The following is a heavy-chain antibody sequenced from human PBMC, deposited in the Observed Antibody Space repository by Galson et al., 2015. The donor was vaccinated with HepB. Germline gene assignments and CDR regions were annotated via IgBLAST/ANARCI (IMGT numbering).Heavy chain of an antibody. CDR2: ISSSPSYI. Sequence: SLRLSCAASGFTFRSYNMNWVRQAPGKVLEWVSSISSSPSYIYYADSVKGRFTISRDNAKNSLYLQMNNLRAEDTAVYYCARDLVADYGDYYYYYGMDVWGQGTTVTVSS. D-gene: IGHD4-17*01. V-gene: IGHV3-21*01. J-gene: IGHJ6*02. CDR3: ARDLVADYGDYYYYYGMDV. CDR1: GFTFRSYN.